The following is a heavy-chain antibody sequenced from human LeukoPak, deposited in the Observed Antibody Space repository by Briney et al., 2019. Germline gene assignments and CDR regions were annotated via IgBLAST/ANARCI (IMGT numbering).Heavy chain of an antibody. J-gene: IGHJ4*02. Sequence: SETLSLTCTVSGGSISSYYWSWIRQPPGKGLEWIGYIYYSGSTNYKPSLKSRVTISVDTSKNQFSLKLSSVTAADTAVYYCARQTGSGLFILPGGQGTLVTVSS. CDR3: ARQTGSGLFILP. D-gene: IGHD3/OR15-3a*01. V-gene: IGHV4-59*08. CDR1: GGSISSYY. CDR2: IYYSGST.